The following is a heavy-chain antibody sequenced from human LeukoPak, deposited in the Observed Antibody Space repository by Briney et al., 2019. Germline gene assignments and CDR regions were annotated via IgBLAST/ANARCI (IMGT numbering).Heavy chain of an antibody. J-gene: IGHJ4*02. Sequence: GGSLRLSCAASGFTFSSYAMNWVRQAPGKGLEWVSAISGSSGRTYYADFVKGRFTISRDNSKNTLYLQMNSLRAGDTAIYFCAKPARTDYTDYWGRGTLVTVSS. CDR1: GFTFSSYA. D-gene: IGHD1-14*01. CDR2: ISGSSGRT. V-gene: IGHV3-23*01. CDR3: AKPARTDYTDY.